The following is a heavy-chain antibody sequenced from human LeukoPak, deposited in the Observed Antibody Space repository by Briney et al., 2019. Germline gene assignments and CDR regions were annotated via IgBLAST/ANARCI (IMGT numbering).Heavy chain of an antibody. CDR1: GFTFSNYG. CDR2: ISYDGSNK. D-gene: IGHD3-22*01. V-gene: IGHV3-30*18. J-gene: IGHJ4*02. Sequence: PGGSLRLSCAASGFTFSNYGMHWVRQAPGKGLEWVTLISYDGSNKYYTDSVEGRFTISRDNSKNTLYLQMNSLRAEDTAIYYCAKDENSRGYDYWGQGTLVTVAS. CDR3: AKDENSRGYDY.